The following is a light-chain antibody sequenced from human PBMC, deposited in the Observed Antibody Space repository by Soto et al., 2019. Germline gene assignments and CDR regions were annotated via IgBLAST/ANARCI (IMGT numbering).Light chain of an antibody. J-gene: IGKJ1*01. CDR2: DAS. V-gene: IGKV1-5*01. CDR1: QSIVNW. Sequence: DIQMTQSPSTLSASVGDRVTITCRASQSIVNWLAWYQQKPWKAPKLLIYDASSLESGVPSRFSGSGSGTEFTLTITSLQPDDFATYYCQRYDSYSRTFGQGTKVDIK. CDR3: QRYDSYSRT.